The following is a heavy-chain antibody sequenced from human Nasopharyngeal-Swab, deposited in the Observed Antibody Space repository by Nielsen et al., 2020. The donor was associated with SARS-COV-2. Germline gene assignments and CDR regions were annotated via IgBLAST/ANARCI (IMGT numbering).Heavy chain of an antibody. CDR2: IYYSGST. CDR3: ARESGGDSGWFDP. Sequence: SETLSLTCSVSGDSIISYYWSWIRQPPGKGLEWIGYIYYSGSTNYNPSLKSRATISVDTSKNQFSLKLSSVTAADTAVYYCARESGGDSGWFDPWGQGTLVTVSS. V-gene: IGHV4-59*01. D-gene: IGHD5-12*01. J-gene: IGHJ5*02. CDR1: GDSIISYY.